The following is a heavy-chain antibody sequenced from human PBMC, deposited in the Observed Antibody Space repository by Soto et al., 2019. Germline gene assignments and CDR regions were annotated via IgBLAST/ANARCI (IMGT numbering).Heavy chain of an antibody. CDR3: AKESIVVVKGTGSEYFQH. J-gene: IGHJ1*01. D-gene: IGHD3-22*01. CDR1: GFTFSSYA. Sequence: GGSLRLSCAASGFTFSSYAMSWVRQAPGKGLEWVSAISGSGGSTYYADSVKGRFTISRDNSKNTLYLQMNSLRAEDTAVYYCAKESIVVVKGTGSEYFQHWGQGTLVTVSS. CDR2: ISGSGGST. V-gene: IGHV3-23*01.